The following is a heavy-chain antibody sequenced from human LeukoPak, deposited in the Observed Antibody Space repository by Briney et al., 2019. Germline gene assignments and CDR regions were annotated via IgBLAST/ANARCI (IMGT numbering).Heavy chain of an antibody. CDR2: IYHSGST. D-gene: IGHD3-10*01. CDR3: ARVPMVRGVSFDP. Sequence: KPSETLSLTCTVSGYSISSGYYWGWIRQPPGKGLEWIGSIYHSGSTYYNPSLKSRVTISVVTSKNQFSLKLSSVTAADAAVYYCARVPMVRGVSFDPWGQGTLVTVSS. J-gene: IGHJ5*02. CDR1: GYSISSGYY. V-gene: IGHV4-38-2*02.